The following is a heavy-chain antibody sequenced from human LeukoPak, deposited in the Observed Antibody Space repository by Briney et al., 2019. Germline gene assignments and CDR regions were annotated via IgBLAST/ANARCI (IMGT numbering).Heavy chain of an antibody. V-gene: IGHV1-69*13. Sequence: ASVKVSCKASGGTFSSYAISWVRQAPGQGLEWMGGIIPIFGTANYAQKFQGRVTITADESTSTAYMELRSLRSDDTAVYYCARTSSWYFDYWGQGTLVTVSS. CDR3: ARTSSWYFDY. CDR1: GGTFSSYA. D-gene: IGHD6-13*01. J-gene: IGHJ4*02. CDR2: IIPIFGTA.